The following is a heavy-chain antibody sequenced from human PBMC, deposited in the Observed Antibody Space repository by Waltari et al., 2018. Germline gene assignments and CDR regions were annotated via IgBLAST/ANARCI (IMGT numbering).Heavy chain of an antibody. Sequence: QVQLVQSGAEVQKSGSSVTVSCKASAGTFNTNAISWVRQAPGQGLEWMGGIIPRLGTVDTTQKFQGRVTIAADESTNTVFLKLSSVRPDDTALYYCATMPVVKGTPGYFQQWGQGTLVIVSS. J-gene: IGHJ1*01. V-gene: IGHV1-69*11. CDR3: ATMPVVKGTPGYFQQ. CDR1: AGTFNTNA. D-gene: IGHD2-15*01. CDR2: IIPRLGTV.